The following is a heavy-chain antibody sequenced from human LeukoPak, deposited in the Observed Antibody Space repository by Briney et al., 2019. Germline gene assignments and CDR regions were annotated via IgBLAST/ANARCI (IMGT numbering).Heavy chain of an antibody. CDR2: INHSGST. CDR1: GGSFSGYY. J-gene: IGHJ4*02. D-gene: IGHD3-10*01. Sequence: PSETLSLTCAVYGGSFSGYYWSWIRQPPGKGLEWIGEINHSGSTNYNPSLKSRVTISVDTSKNQFSLKLSSVTAADTAVYYCARAITYYYGSGSYRFDYWGQGTLATVSS. CDR3: ARAITYYYGSGSYRFDY. V-gene: IGHV4-34*01.